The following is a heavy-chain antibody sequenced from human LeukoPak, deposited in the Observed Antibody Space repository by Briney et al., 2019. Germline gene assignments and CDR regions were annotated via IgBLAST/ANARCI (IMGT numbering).Heavy chain of an antibody. CDR2: ISADGGST. J-gene: IGHJ4*02. V-gene: IGHV3-43*02. CDR1: GLNFDDSA. CDR3: AKESGKFDY. Sequence: GGSLRLSCVASGLNFDDSAMHWVRQAPGKGLEWVSLISADGGSTFSADSVKGRFSTSRDNSKNSLYLQMNSLRSEDTAMYYCAKESGKFDYWGQGTLVAVSS.